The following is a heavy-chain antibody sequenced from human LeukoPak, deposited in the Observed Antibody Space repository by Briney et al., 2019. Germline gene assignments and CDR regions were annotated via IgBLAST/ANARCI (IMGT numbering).Heavy chain of an antibody. V-gene: IGHV1-2*02. CDR1: GYTFSDNH. Sequence: GASVKVSCKASGYTFSDNHTYWIRQAPGQGLECMGWISPNSGVTNYAQKFQGRITMTGDTSISTAYMELSRLTSDDTAIYYCARELGRSAFDIWGQGTMVTVSS. D-gene: IGHD7-27*01. J-gene: IGHJ3*02. CDR2: ISPNSGVT. CDR3: ARELGRSAFDI.